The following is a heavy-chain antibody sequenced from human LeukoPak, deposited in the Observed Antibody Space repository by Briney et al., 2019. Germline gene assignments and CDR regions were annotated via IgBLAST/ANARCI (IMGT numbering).Heavy chain of an antibody. Sequence: PSETLSLTCTVSGGSISSDDYYWSWIRQPPGTGLEWIGYIYYSGSTYYNPSLKSRATISVDTSKNQFSLKLSSVTAADTAVYYCAREGRSSHYFDYWGQGTLVTVSS. CDR1: GGSISSDDYY. V-gene: IGHV4-30-4*08. CDR3: AREGRSSHYFDY. CDR2: IYYSGST. J-gene: IGHJ4*02.